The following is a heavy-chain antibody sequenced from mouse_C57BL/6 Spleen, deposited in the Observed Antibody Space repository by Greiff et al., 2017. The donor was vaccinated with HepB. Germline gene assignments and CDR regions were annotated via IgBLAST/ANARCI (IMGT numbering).Heavy chain of an antibody. Sequence: VQLQQSGAELARPGASVKMSCKASGYTFTSYTMHWVKQRPGPGLEWIGYINPSSGYTKYNQKFKDKATLTADKSSSTAYMQLISLTSEDSAVYYGARAPAVVAFYAMDYWGQGTSVTVSS. CDR2: INPSSGYT. CDR3: ARAPAVVAFYAMDY. D-gene: IGHD1-1*01. J-gene: IGHJ4*01. CDR1: GYTFTSYT. V-gene: IGHV1-4*01.